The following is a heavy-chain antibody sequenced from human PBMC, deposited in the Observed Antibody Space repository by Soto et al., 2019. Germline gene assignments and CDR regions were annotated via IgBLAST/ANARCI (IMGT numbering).Heavy chain of an antibody. J-gene: IGHJ6*03. Sequence: GGSLRLSCAASGFSLSIYWMSWVRQAPGKGLEWVANIKQDGSEKYYVVSVKGRFTISRDNAKNSLYLQMNSLRAEDTAVYYCARYLRYCSGGSCYYYYMDVWGKGTTVTVSS. CDR2: IKQDGSEK. D-gene: IGHD2-15*01. V-gene: IGHV3-7*01. CDR1: GFSLSIYW. CDR3: ARYLRYCSGGSCYYYYMDV.